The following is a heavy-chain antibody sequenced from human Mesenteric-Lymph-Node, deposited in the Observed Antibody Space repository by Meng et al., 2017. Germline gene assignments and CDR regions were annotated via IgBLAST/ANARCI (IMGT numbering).Heavy chain of an antibody. CDR3: ARVGQWLPIDY. CDR1: GGSISSGNW. CDR2: IYHSGRT. V-gene: IGHV4-4*02. Sequence: QVTLAQWGARMLQPSATLSLTCAVSGGSISSGNWWSWVRQPPGKGLEWIGEIYHSGRTNYNPSLKSRVTISVDKSKNQFSLNLSSVTAADTAVYYCARVGQWLPIDYWGQGTLVTVSS. J-gene: IGHJ4*02. D-gene: IGHD6-19*01.